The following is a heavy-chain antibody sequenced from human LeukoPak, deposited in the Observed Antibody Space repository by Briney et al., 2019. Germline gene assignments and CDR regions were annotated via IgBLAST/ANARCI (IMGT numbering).Heavy chain of an antibody. D-gene: IGHD1-26*01. CDR2: ISSSSSYI. CDR1: GFTLSGYS. CDR3: ARDSAPVVGANSIFDY. J-gene: IGHJ4*02. V-gene: IGHV3-21*01. Sequence: PGGSLRLSCAASGFTLSGYSMNWVRQAPGKGLEWVSSISSSSSYIYYADSVRGRFTISRDNAKNSLFLQMNSLRAEDTAVYYCARDSAPVVGANSIFDYWGQGTLVIVSS.